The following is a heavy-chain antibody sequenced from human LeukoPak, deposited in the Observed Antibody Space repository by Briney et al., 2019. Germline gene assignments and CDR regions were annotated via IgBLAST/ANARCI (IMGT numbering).Heavy chain of an antibody. Sequence: EASVKVSCKASGGTFSSYAISWVRQAPGQGLEWMGGIIPIFGTANYAQKFQGRVTITTDESTSTAFMELSSLRSEDTAVYYCARAARKPAALYYYYYYMDVWGKGTTVTVSS. CDR1: GGTFSSYA. V-gene: IGHV1-69*05. J-gene: IGHJ6*03. CDR3: ARAARKPAALYYYYYYMDV. D-gene: IGHD2-2*01. CDR2: IIPIFGTA.